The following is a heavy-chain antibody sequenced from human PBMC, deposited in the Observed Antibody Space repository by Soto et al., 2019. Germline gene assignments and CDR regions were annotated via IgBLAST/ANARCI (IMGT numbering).Heavy chain of an antibody. CDR3: ASGRIAAAGTAYFDF. CDR2: IIPIFGTA. Sequence: SVKVSCKASGGTFSSYAISWVRRAPVQGLEWMGWIIPIFGTANYAQKFQGRVTITADESTSTAYMQLSSRRPDDTAVYYCASGRIAAAGTAYFDFWGQGTLVTFSS. D-gene: IGHD6-13*01. V-gene: IGHV1-69*13. CDR1: GGTFSSYA. J-gene: IGHJ4*02.